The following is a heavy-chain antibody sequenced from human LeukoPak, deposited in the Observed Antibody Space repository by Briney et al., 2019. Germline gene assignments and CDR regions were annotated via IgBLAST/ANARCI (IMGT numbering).Heavy chain of an antibody. CDR1: GGSFSGYY. D-gene: IGHD2-2*01. V-gene: IGHV4-34*01. J-gene: IGHJ6*03. Sequence: SETLSLTCAVYGGSFSGYYWSWIRQPPGKGLEWIGEINHSASTNYNPSLKSRVTISVDTSKNQFSLKLSSVTAADTAVYYCARGKDCSSTSCPYYMDVWGKGTTVTVSS. CDR3: ARGKDCSSTSCPYYMDV. CDR2: INHSAST.